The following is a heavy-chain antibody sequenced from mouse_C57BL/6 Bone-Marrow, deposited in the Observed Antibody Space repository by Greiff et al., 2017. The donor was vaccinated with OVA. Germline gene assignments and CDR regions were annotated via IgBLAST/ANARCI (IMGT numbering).Heavy chain of an antibody. CDR3: ARAYGSSHWYFDV. J-gene: IGHJ1*03. CDR2: IYPGGGYT. D-gene: IGHD1-1*01. V-gene: IGHV1-63*01. Sequence: VQLQQSGAELVRPGTSVKMSCTASGYTFTNYWIGWAKQRPGHGLEWIGDIYPGGGYTNYNEKFKGKATLTADKSSSTAYMQFSSLTSEDSAIYYCARAYGSSHWYFDVWGTGTTVTVSS. CDR1: GYTFTNYW.